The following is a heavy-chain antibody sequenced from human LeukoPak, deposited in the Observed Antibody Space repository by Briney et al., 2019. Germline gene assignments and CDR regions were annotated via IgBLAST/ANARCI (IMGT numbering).Heavy chain of an antibody. V-gene: IGHV5-51*01. CDR3: ARPALYCSSTVCPPYMDV. CDR1: GYSFTSYW. J-gene: IGHJ6*03. D-gene: IGHD2-2*01. Sequence: GESLKISCKGSGYSFTSYWIGWVRPMPGKGLEWMGIIYPGDSDTRYSPSFQGQVTISADKSISTAYLQWSSLKASDTAMYYCARPALYCSSTVCPPYMDVWGKGTTVTVSS. CDR2: IYPGDSDT.